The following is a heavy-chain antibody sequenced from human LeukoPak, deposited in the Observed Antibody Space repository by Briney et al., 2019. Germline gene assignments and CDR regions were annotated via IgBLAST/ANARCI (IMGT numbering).Heavy chain of an antibody. J-gene: IGHJ4*02. CDR2: TSGSGGST. D-gene: IGHD3-3*01. Sequence: GGSLRLSCAASGFTFSSYAMSWVRQAPGKGLEWVSATSGSGGSTYYADSVKGRFTISRDNSKNTLYLQMNSLRAEDTAVYYCAKDSPYYDFWRGYSRFDYWGQGTLVTVSS. CDR3: AKDSPYYDFWRGYSRFDY. CDR1: GFTFSSYA. V-gene: IGHV3-23*01.